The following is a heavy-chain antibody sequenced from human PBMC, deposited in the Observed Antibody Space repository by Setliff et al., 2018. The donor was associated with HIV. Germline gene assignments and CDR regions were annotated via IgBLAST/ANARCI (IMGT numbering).Heavy chain of an antibody. J-gene: IGHJ4*02. CDR1: GGSISNYY. CDR3: ARDTGKSSGLDY. Sequence: PSETLSLTCTVSGGSISNYYWSWIRQPPGKGLEWIGNIYCSGSTKYNPSLKSRVTISVDTSKNQFSPKVSSVTAADTAMYYCARDTGKSSGLDYWGQGTLVTVSS. V-gene: IGHV4-59*01. D-gene: IGHD3-22*01. CDR2: IYCSGST.